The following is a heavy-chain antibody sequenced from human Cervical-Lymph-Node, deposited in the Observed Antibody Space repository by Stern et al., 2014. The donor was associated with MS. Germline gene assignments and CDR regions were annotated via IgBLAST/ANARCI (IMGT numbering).Heavy chain of an antibody. CDR2: SYFSGST. CDR3: ARAPYDFTNWYGMDV. CDR1: GGSISGYY. Sequence: VQLQESGPGLVKPSETLSLTCIVSGGSISGYYWSWIRQPPGKGLEWIGPSYFSGSTDYNPSLQSRVTMSADISKNQISLRLSSVTAADTAVYYCARAPYDFTNWYGMDVWGQGTTVTVSS. D-gene: IGHD1-1*01. V-gene: IGHV4-59*01. J-gene: IGHJ6*02.